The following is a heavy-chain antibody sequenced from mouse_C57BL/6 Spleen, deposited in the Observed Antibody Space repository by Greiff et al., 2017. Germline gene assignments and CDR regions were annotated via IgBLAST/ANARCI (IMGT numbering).Heavy chain of an antibody. D-gene: IGHD2-4*01. CDR2: INPNNGGT. CDR1: GYTFTDYY. Sequence: VQLQQSGPELVKPGASVKISCKASGYTFTDYYMNWVKQSHGKSLEWIGDINPNNGGTSYNQKFKGKATLTVDKSSSTAYMELRSLTSEDSAVYYCARGDYDEGYWGQGTTLTVSS. J-gene: IGHJ2*01. CDR3: ARGDYDEGY. V-gene: IGHV1-26*01.